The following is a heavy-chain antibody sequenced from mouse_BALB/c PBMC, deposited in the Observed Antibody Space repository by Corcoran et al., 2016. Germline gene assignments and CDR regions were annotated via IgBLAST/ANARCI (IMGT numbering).Heavy chain of an antibody. Sequence: EVQLQQSGAELVKPGASVKLSCTASGFNINDTYMHWVKQRPEQGLEWIGRIDPANGNTKYDPKFQGKATITADTSSNTAYLQLSSLTSEDTAVYYCARRGYDGYRYAMDYWGQGTSVTVSS. CDR2: IDPANGNT. D-gene: IGHD2-3*01. CDR3: ARRGYDGYRYAMDY. CDR1: GFNINDTY. J-gene: IGHJ4*01. V-gene: IGHV14-3*02.